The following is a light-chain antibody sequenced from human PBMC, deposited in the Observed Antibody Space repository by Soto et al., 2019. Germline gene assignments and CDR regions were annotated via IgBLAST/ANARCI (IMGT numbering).Light chain of an antibody. CDR2: AAS. V-gene: IGKV1-5*01. CDR1: QSISSW. J-gene: IGKJ1*01. Sequence: DIQMTQSPSTLSSSVGYRFTITCLASQSISSWLAWYQQKPGKAPKLLIYAASTLQSGVPSRFSGSGSGTDFTLTISCLQSEDFATYYCQQYYSYPWTFGQGTKVDIK. CDR3: QQYYSYPWT.